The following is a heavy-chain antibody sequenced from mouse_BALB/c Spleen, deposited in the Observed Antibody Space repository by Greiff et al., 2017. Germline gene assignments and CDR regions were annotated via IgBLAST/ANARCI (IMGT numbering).Heavy chain of an antibody. CDR2: INPNNGGT. CDR3: ARWGASPTVFDY. Sequence: VQLKQSGPELVKPGASVKIPCKASGYTFTDYNMDWVKQSHGKSLEWIGDINPNNGGTIYNQKFKGKATLTVDKSSSTAYMELRSLTSEDTAVYYCARWGASPTVFDYWGQGTTLTVSS. D-gene: IGHD4-1*02. V-gene: IGHV1-18*01. J-gene: IGHJ2*01. CDR1: GYTFTDYN.